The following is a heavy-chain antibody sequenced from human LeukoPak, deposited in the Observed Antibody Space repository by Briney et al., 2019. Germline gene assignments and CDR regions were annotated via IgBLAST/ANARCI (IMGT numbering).Heavy chain of an antibody. J-gene: IGHJ3*02. CDR2: INHSGST. CDR1: GGSFSGYY. V-gene: IGHV4-34*01. Sequence: SETLSLTCAVYGGSFSGYYWSWIRQPPGKGLEWIGEINHSGSTNYNPSLKSRVTISVDTSKNQFSLKLSSVTAADTAVYYCARAGRWEGRPHAFDIWGQGTMVAVSS. CDR3: ARAGRWEGRPHAFDI. D-gene: IGHD1-26*01.